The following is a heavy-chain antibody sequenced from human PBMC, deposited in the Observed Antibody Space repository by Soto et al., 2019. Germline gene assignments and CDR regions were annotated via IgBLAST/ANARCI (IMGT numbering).Heavy chain of an antibody. D-gene: IGHD3-9*01. Sequence: SETLSLTCTVSGVSVSSSGYYCGWVRQPPGKGLEWIGYIYYSVSTNYNPSLKSRVTISVDTSKNQFSLKLSSVTAADTAVYYCARGSGSDILTGNWGHGTLVTVAS. CDR3: ARGSGSDILTGN. J-gene: IGHJ4*01. CDR2: IYYSVST. CDR1: GVSVSSSGYY. V-gene: IGHV4-61*08.